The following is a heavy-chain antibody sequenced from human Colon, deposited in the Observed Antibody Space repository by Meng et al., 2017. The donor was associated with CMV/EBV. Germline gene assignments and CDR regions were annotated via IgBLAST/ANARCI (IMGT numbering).Heavy chain of an antibody. Sequence: QVQLMESGGGLVKPGGSLRLSCAASGFTFSDYYMSWIRQAPGKGLDWVSYISSSGTTIYYADSVKGRFTISRDNAKNSLYLQMNSLRAEDTAVYYCARHYSSSLPFQHWGQGTLVTVSS. V-gene: IGHV3-11*01. J-gene: IGHJ1*01. CDR3: ARHYSSSLPFQH. CDR2: ISSSGTTI. CDR1: GFTFSDYY. D-gene: IGHD6-13*01.